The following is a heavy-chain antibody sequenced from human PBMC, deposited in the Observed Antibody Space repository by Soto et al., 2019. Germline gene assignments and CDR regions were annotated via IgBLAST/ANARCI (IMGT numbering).Heavy chain of an antibody. CDR1: GYTFISYA. Sequence: ASVKVSCKASGYTFISYAMHWVRQAPGQRLEWMGWINAGNGNTKYSQKFQGRVTITRDTSASTAYMELSSLRSEDTAVYYCARAHYYDSSGYYPPAFDIWGQGTMVTVSS. V-gene: IGHV1-3*01. J-gene: IGHJ3*02. D-gene: IGHD3-22*01. CDR3: ARAHYYDSSGYYPPAFDI. CDR2: INAGNGNT.